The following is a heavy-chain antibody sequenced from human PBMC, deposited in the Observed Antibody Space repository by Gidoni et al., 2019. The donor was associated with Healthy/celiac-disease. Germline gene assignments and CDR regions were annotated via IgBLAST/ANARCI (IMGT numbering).Heavy chain of an antibody. V-gene: IGHV4-34*01. J-gene: IGHJ4*02. CDR3: ARGFQYVWGSYRSRHFDY. CDR2: INHSGST. CDR1: GGSFSGYY. D-gene: IGHD3-16*02. Sequence: QVQLQQWGAGLLKPSETLSLTCAVYGGSFSGYYWSWIRQPPGKGLEWIGEINHSGSTNYNPSLKSRVTISVDTSKNQFSLKLSSVTAADTAVYYCARGFQYVWGSYRSRHFDYWGQGTLVTVSS.